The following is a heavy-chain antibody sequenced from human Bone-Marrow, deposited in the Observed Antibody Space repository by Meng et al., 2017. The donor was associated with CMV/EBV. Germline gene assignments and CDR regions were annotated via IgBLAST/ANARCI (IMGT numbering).Heavy chain of an antibody. D-gene: IGHD5-24*01. V-gene: IGHV5-51*01. J-gene: IGHJ4*02. Sequence: KVSCKGSGYSFASYWIGWVRQMPGKGLEWMGIIYPGDSDTRYSPSFQGQVTISADKSISTPYLQWSSLKASDTAMYYCARQGEMATILSYFDYWGQGTLVTVSS. CDR2: IYPGDSDT. CDR1: GYSFASYW. CDR3: ARQGEMATILSYFDY.